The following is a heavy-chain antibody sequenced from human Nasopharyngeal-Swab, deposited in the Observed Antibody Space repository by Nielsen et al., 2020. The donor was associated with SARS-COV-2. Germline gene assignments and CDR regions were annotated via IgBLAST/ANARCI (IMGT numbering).Heavy chain of an antibody. CDR3: ARDPTAPPDPTFFDY. CDR2: ISSTSSPI. V-gene: IGHV3-48*02. D-gene: IGHD2-21*02. J-gene: IGHJ4*02. Sequence: GESLKISCAASGFTFSAFAMNWVRQAPGKGLEWLAYISSTSSPIYYSDSVTGRFTVSRDNARNALNLQMNSLRDDDTAVYYCARDPTAPPDPTFFDYWGQGTLVTVSS. CDR1: GFTFSAFA.